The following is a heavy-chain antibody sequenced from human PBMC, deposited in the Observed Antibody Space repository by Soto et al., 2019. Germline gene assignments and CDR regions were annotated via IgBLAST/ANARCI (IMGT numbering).Heavy chain of an antibody. V-gene: IGHV3-48*02. Sequence: GGSLRLSCAASGFTFSSYSMNWVRQAPGKGLEWLSYISSSNTIFYADSVKGRFTISRDSANSPLYLQLNSLRDDDTAVYFCARGLGWRRGPFDFWGQGTPVTVSS. CDR3: ARGLGWRRGPFDF. CDR2: ISSSNTI. D-gene: IGHD2-21*01. CDR1: GFTFSSYS. J-gene: IGHJ4*02.